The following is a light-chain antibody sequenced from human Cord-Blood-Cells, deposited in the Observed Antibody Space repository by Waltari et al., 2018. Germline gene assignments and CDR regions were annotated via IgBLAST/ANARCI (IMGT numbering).Light chain of an antibody. J-gene: IGLJ1*01. CDR1: SSDVGGYNY. Sequence: QSALTQPPSASGSPGQSVTISCTGTSSDVGGYNYVSWYQQHPGKAPKLMIYEVSKRHSGVPDRFSGSKSGNKASLTVSGLQAEDEADYYCSSYAGSNNFVFGTGSKVTVL. V-gene: IGLV2-8*01. CDR2: EVS. CDR3: SSYAGSNNFV.